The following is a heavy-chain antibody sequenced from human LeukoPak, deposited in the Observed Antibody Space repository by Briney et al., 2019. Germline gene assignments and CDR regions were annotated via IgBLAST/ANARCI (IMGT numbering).Heavy chain of an antibody. CDR3: AKRPSGSGSYSGYFDY. J-gene: IGHJ4*02. CDR2: ISLSGGST. V-gene: IGHV3-23*01. D-gene: IGHD3-10*01. Sequence: GGSLRLSCAASGFTFSSYAMSWVRQARGKGQEWVSVISLSGGSTYYADSVKGRFTISRDNSNNTVYLQMNSLRAEDTAVYYCAKRPSGSGSYSGYFDYWGQGTLVTVSS. CDR1: GFTFSSYA.